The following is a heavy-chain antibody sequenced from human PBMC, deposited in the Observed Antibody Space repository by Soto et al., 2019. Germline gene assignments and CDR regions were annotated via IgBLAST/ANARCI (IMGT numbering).Heavy chain of an antibody. CDR1: GFTFGSYW. CDR3: ARVYGDYGGFFEY. V-gene: IGHV3-74*03. D-gene: IGHD4-17*01. CDR2: TTSDGGST. J-gene: IGHJ4*02. Sequence: GGSLRLSCVGSGFTFGSYWMYWVRQAPGKGLELVSRTTSDGGSTTYADSVRGRFTVSRHNIKNTLYLQMNSLRAEDTAVYYCARVYGDYGGFFEYWGQGTQVTVSS.